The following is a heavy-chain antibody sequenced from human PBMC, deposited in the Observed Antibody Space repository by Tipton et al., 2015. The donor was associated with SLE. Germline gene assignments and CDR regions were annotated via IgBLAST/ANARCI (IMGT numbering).Heavy chain of an antibody. CDR2: INHSGST. CDR3: AREDDFWGGYYP. V-gene: IGHV4-34*09. J-gene: IGHJ5*02. D-gene: IGHD3-3*01. Sequence: TLSLTCAVSGASFSGYYWSWIRQPPGKGLEWIGEINHSGSTYYNPSLKSRVTISVDTSKNQFSLKLTSVTAADTAVYYCAREDDFWGGYYPWGQGTLVTVSS. CDR1: GASFSGYY.